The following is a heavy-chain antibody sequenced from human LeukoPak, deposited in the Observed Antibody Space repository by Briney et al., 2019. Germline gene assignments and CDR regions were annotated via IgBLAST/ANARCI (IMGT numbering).Heavy chain of an antibody. CDR1: GFTFSNYW. D-gene: IGHD3-22*01. V-gene: IGHV3-74*01. CDR2: INSDGINT. J-gene: IGHJ5*02. CDR3: ARDLGQYYDTSDNWFDP. Sequence: GGSLRLSCAASGFTFSNYWMHWVRQAPGKGLVWVSRINSDGINTSYVDSVKGRFTISRDNAKNTLNLQMNSLRAEDTAVNYCARDLGQYYDTSDNWFDPWGQGTLVTVSS.